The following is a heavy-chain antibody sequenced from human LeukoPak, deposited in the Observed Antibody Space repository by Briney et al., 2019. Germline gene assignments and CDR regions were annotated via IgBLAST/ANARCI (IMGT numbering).Heavy chain of an antibody. V-gene: IGHV2-5*02. CDR3: AHRHNLGRSSVVITFDV. CDR2: IFWDDDK. CDR1: GFSLNTNGMG. D-gene: IGHD2-21*01. J-gene: IGHJ3*01. Sequence: SGPTLVNPTETLTLTCTFSGFSLNTNGMGVGWIRQSPGKALEWLALIFWDDDKRYSPSLRGRLTISKDTSKNQVVLTLTNVDPVDTGTYYCAHRHNLGRSSVVITFDVWGQGTTVTVSS.